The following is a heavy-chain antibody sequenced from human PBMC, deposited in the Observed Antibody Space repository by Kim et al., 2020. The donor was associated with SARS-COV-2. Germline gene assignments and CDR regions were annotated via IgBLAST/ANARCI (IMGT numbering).Heavy chain of an antibody. CDR3: AKLAGILTGYYDTADY. J-gene: IGHJ4*02. D-gene: IGHD3-9*01. Sequence: SVKGRFTISRDNSKNTLYLQMNSLRAEDTAVYYCAKLAGILTGYYDTADYWGQGTLVTVSS. V-gene: IGHV3-23*01.